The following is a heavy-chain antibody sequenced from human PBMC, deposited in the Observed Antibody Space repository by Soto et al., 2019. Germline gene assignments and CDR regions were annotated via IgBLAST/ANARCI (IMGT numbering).Heavy chain of an antibody. CDR3: SRIGYDSYYYYGMDV. D-gene: IGHD5-12*01. CDR1: GGTFSSYA. CDR2: IIPIFGTA. V-gene: IGHV1-69*01. Sequence: QVQLVQSGAEVKKPGSSVKVSCKASGGTFSSYAISWVRQAPGQGLEWMGGIIPIFGTANYAQKFQGRVTIAADESTSTSYMELSSLRSQDTAVYYCSRIGYDSYYYYGMDVWGQGTTVTVSS. J-gene: IGHJ6*02.